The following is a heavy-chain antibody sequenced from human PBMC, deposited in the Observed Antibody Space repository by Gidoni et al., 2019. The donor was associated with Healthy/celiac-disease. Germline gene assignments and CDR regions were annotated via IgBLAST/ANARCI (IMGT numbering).Heavy chain of an antibody. D-gene: IGHD6-6*01. V-gene: IGHV4-34*01. CDR3: ARAGRASTRIAARPPRRDAFDI. CDR1: GGSFIGYY. J-gene: IGHJ3*02. CDR2: INHSGST. Sequence: QVQLQQWGAGLLKPSETLSLTCAVYGGSFIGYYGCWIRPPPGKGLEWIGEINHSGSTNYNPSLKSRVTISVDTSKNQFSLKLSSVTAADTAVYYCARAGRASTRIAARPPRRDAFDIWGQGTMVTVSS.